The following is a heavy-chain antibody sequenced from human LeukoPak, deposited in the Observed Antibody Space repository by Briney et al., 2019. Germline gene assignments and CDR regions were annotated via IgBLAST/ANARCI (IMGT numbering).Heavy chain of an antibody. CDR2: INTDGSST. CDR3: ARVPYYYDSSGYPRDAFDI. J-gene: IGHJ3*02. CDR1: GFTFSSYW. D-gene: IGHD3-22*01. Sequence: GGSLRLSCAASGFTFSSYWMHWVRQAPGKGLVWVSRINTDGSSTSYADSVKGRFTISRDNAKNTLYLQMNSLRAEDTAVYYCARVPYYYDSSGYPRDAFDIWGQGTMVTVSS. V-gene: IGHV3-74*01.